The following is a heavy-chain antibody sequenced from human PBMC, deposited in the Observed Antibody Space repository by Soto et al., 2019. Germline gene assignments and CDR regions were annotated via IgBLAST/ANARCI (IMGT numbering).Heavy chain of an antibody. D-gene: IGHD3-16*02. CDR2: MNPNSGNT. CDR3: ARKEISGDRFDY. J-gene: IGHJ4*02. Sequence: ASVKVSCKASGYTFTSYDINWVRQATGQGLEWMGWMNPNSGNTGYAQKFQGRVTMTRNTSISTAYMELSSLRSEDTAVYYCARKEISGDRFDYWGQGTLVNVSS. V-gene: IGHV1-8*01. CDR1: GYTFTSYD.